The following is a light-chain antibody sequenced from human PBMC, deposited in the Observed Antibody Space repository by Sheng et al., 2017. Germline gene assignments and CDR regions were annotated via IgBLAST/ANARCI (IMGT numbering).Light chain of an antibody. J-gene: IGKJ3*01. V-gene: IGKV3-11*01. CDR3: QQRSMWPPAIT. Sequence: IVLTQSPATLSLSPGERATLSCRASQSVTTSLAWYQQKPGQAPRLLIYDASKRAAGTPARFSGSGSGTDFSLTISSLEPEDFALYYCQQRSMWPPAITFGPG. CDR1: QSVTTS. CDR2: DAS.